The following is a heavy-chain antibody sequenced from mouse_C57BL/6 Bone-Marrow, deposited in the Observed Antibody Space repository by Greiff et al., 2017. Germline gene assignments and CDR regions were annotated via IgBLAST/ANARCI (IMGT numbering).Heavy chain of an antibody. CDR2: IYPGNSDT. Sequence: EVQLQQSGIVLARPGASVKMSCKTSGYTFTSYWMHWVKQRPGQGLEWIGAIYPGNSDTSYNQKFKGKATITADTSSNTAYLQLSSLTSEDTAIYYCARRGYDEGAMDYWGQGTSVTVSS. CDR3: ARRGYDEGAMDY. J-gene: IGHJ4*01. CDR1: GYTFTSYW. D-gene: IGHD2-2*01. V-gene: IGHV1-5*01.